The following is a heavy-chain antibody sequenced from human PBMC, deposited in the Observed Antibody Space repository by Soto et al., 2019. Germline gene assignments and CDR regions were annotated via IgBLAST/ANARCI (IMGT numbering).Heavy chain of an antibody. D-gene: IGHD5-12*01. CDR3: ARDNSGYDYYYYYGMDV. Sequence: QVQLVQSGAEVKKPGSSVKVSCKASGGTFSSYTISWVRQAPGQGLEWMGRIIPILGIANYAQKFQGRVTITAHKSTSTAYMELSSLRSEDTAVYYCARDNSGYDYYYYYGMDVWGQGTTVTVSS. J-gene: IGHJ6*02. CDR2: IIPILGIA. CDR1: GGTFSSYT. V-gene: IGHV1-69*08.